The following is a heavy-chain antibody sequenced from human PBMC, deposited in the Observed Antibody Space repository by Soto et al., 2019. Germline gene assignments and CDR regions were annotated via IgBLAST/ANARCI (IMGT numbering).Heavy chain of an antibody. D-gene: IGHD3-3*01. Sequence: QRFESGGGLVQPGGSLRLSCVASGFSFGRYAMTWVRQAPGKGLEWVSGTSGSGGDTYYADSVKGRFTISRDNPKNTLYLQMNSLRVEDTAVFYCAKIYDFWSRHHDSFDVWGQGTLVTVSS. CDR1: GFSFGRYA. CDR3: AKIYDFWSRHHDSFDV. CDR2: TSGSGGDT. J-gene: IGHJ3*01. V-gene: IGHV3-23*01.